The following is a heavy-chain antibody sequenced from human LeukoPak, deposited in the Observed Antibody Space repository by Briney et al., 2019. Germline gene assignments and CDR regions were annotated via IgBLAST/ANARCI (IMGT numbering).Heavy chain of an antibody. Sequence: GGSLRLSCAASGFTFSSYSMNWARQAPGKGLEWVSSISSSSSYIYYADSVKGRFTISRDNAKNSLYLQMNSLRAEDTAVYYCARLYSSSWYSAFDIWGQGTMVTVSS. J-gene: IGHJ3*02. CDR1: GFTFSSYS. CDR2: ISSSSSYI. D-gene: IGHD6-13*01. CDR3: ARLYSSSWYSAFDI. V-gene: IGHV3-21*01.